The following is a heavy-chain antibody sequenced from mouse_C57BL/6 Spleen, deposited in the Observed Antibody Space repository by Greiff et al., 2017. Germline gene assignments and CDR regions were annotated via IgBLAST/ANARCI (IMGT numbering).Heavy chain of an antibody. Sequence: QVQLQQPWAELVKPGASVKMSCKASGYTFTSYWITWVKQRPGQGLEWIGDIYPGSGSTNYNEKFKSKATLTVDTSSSTAYMQLSSLTSEDSAVYYCARGTVVATPYAMDYWGQGTSVTVSS. CDR3: ARGTVVATPYAMDY. CDR1: GYTFTSYW. J-gene: IGHJ4*01. CDR2: IYPGSGST. D-gene: IGHD1-1*01. V-gene: IGHV1-55*01.